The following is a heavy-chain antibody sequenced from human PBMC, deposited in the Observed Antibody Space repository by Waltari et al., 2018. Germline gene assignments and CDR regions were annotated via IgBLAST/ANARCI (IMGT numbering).Heavy chain of an antibody. J-gene: IGHJ6*02. CDR2: ISPVVGTA. Sequence: QVHLVQSGAEVKKPASSVKVSCKASGGTFSGYAISWVRQAPGQGLEWLGRISPVVGTADYSQKFPGGVTITADESTRTAYMERGSLRPEDPAVYYCARDQCGGDCYPGVYYYYGMDVWGPGTTVTVSS. V-gene: IGHV1-69*11. CDR1: GGTFSGYA. CDR3: ARDQCGGDCYPGVYYYYGMDV. D-gene: IGHD2-21*02.